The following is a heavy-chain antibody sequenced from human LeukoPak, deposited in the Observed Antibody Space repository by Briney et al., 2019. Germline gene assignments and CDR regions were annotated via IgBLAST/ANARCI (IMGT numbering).Heavy chain of an antibody. CDR3: AKDASGAFAI. CDR1: GYTLSSHD. V-gene: IGHV3-23*01. D-gene: IGHD3-10*01. Sequence: PGGSLRLSCGAYGYTLSSHDVRWVRQARGKGGEWVSAIRGSGGSKNDADSVKGRYNIYRDNDKNTVYVKMKSLRAEDIAVYYCAKDASGAFAIWGQATTVT. J-gene: IGHJ3*02. CDR2: IRGSGGSK.